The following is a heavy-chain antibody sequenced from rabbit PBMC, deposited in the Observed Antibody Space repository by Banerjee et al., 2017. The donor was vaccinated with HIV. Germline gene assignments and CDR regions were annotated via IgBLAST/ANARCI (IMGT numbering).Heavy chain of an antibody. D-gene: IGHD4-1*01. CDR1: GIDFSSYYY. V-gene: IGHV1S43*01. Sequence: QEQLKESGGGLVKPGGTLTLTCKASGIDFSSYYYMCWVRQAPGKGLELIACIYTGDGGSYYASWAKGRFTISLDNAQNTVFLQMTSLTVADTATYFCARAVSSGWGGFFNLWGPGTLVTVS. CDR2: IYTGDGGS. CDR3: ARAVSSGWGGFFNL. J-gene: IGHJ4*01.